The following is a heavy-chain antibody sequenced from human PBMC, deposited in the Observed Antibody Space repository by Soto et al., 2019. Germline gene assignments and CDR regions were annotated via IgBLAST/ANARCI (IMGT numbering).Heavy chain of an antibody. D-gene: IGHD3-10*01. J-gene: IGHJ3*02. V-gene: IGHV4-59*01. CDR1: GGSISSYY. CDR3: ARDYGSGKGAFDI. CDR2: IYYSGST. Sequence: LSETLSLTCTVSGGSISSYYWSWIRQPPGKGLEWIGYIYYSGSTNYNPSLKSRVTISVDTSKNQFSLKLSSVTAADTAVYYCARDYGSGKGAFDIWGQGTMVTVSS.